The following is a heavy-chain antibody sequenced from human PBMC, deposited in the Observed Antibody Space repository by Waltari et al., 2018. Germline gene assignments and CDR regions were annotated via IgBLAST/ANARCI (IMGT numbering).Heavy chain of an antibody. CDR2: INAGNGNT. CDR1: GYTFTSYA. J-gene: IGHJ4*02. D-gene: IGHD2-2*01. Sequence: QVQLVQSGAEVKKPGASVKVSCKDSGYTFTSYAMHWVRQAPGQRLERMGWINAGNGNTKYSQEFQGRVTITRDTSASTAYMELSSLRSEDMAVYYCARGYCSSTSCSFFDYWGQGTLVTVSS. CDR3: ARGYCSSTSCSFFDY. V-gene: IGHV1-3*03.